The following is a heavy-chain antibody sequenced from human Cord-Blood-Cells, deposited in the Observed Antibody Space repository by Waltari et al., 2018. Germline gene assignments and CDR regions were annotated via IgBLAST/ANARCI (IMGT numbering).Heavy chain of an antibody. D-gene: IGHD6-19*01. Sequence: QVQLQQWGAVLLKPSETLSLTCAVYGGSFSGYYWCWIRQPPGKGLEWVGEINHSGSTNYNPSLKSRVTISVDTSKNQFSLKLSSVSAADTAVYYCARGGGSSGERNWLDPWGQGTLVTVSS. CDR2: INHSGST. CDR1: GGSFSGYY. V-gene: IGHV4-34*01. CDR3: ARGGGSSGERNWLDP. J-gene: IGHJ5*02.